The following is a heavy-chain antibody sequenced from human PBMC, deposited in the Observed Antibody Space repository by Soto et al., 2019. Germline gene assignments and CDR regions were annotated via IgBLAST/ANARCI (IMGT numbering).Heavy chain of an antibody. CDR3: AKDKSWNARSLKDAFDI. J-gene: IGHJ3*02. CDR2: ISGSGGST. Sequence: GGSLRLSCAASGFTFSSYAMSWVRQAPGKGLEWVSAISGSGGSTYYADSVKGRFTISRDNSKSTLYLQMNSLRAEDTAVYYCAKDKSWNARSLKDAFDIWGQGTMVTVSS. D-gene: IGHD1-1*01. V-gene: IGHV3-23*01. CDR1: GFTFSSYA.